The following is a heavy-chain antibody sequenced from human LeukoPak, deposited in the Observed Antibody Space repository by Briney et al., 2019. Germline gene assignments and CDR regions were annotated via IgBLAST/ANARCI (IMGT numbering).Heavy chain of an antibody. CDR3: ARDSVIAAANDY. J-gene: IGHJ4*02. CDR2: IIPIFGTA. V-gene: IGHV1-69*06. D-gene: IGHD6-13*01. Sequence: GASVKVSCKASGGTFSSYAISWVRQAPGQGLEWMGGIIPIFGTANYAQKFQGRVTITADKSTSTAYMELSSLRSEDTAVYYCARDSVIAAANDYWGQGTLVTVSS. CDR1: GGTFSSYA.